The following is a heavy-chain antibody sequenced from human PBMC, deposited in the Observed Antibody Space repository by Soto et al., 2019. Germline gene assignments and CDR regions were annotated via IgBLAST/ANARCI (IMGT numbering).Heavy chain of an antibody. CDR2: INHSGST. CDR1: GGSFSGYY. Sequence: QVQLQQWGAGLLKPSETLSLTCAVYGGSFSGYYWSWVRQPPGKGLEWIGEINHSGSTNYNPSLKSRVTISVDTSKNQFSLKLSSVTAADTAVYYCAREPYYYDSSGYSFDYWGQGTLVTVSS. D-gene: IGHD3-22*01. V-gene: IGHV4-34*01. CDR3: AREPYYYDSSGYSFDY. J-gene: IGHJ4*02.